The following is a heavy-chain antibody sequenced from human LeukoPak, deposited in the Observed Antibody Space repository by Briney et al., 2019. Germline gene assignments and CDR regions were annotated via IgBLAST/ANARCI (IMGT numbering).Heavy chain of an antibody. V-gene: IGHV4-39*01. Sequence: SETLSLTCTVSGGSISSSSYYWGWIRQPPGKGPEWIGSIYYSGSTYYNPSLKSRVTISVDTSKNQFSLKLSSVTAADTAVYYCASQRSGYSGYDQGWFDPWGQGTLVTVSS. J-gene: IGHJ5*02. CDR3: ASQRSGYSGYDQGWFDP. D-gene: IGHD5-12*01. CDR2: IYYSGST. CDR1: GGSISSSSYY.